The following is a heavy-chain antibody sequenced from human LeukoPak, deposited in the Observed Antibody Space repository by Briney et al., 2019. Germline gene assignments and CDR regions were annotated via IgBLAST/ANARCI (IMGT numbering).Heavy chain of an antibody. CDR2: INQDGSQR. D-gene: IGHD6-19*01. Sequence: GGSLRLSCAASGFPFSSSWMGWLRQAPGTGLEWVANINQDGSQRYSVDSVKGRFTVSRDNAKNSLYLQMDSLRAEDTAVYYCARDGSGWSNYWGQGTLVTVSS. J-gene: IGHJ4*02. CDR1: GFPFSSSW. V-gene: IGHV3-7*01. CDR3: ARDGSGWSNY.